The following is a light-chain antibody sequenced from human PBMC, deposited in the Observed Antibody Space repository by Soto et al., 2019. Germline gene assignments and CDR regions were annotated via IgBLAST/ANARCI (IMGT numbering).Light chain of an antibody. CDR1: QSVLYSSNNKNY. CDR3: QQYYATPPYT. Sequence: DIVMTQSPDSLAVSLGARATINCKSSQSVLYSSNNKNYLAWYQQKPGQPPKLLIYWASTRESGVPDRFSGSGSGTDFTLTISSLQAEDVAVYYCQQYYATPPYTFGQGTKVEIK. CDR2: WAS. V-gene: IGKV4-1*01. J-gene: IGKJ2*01.